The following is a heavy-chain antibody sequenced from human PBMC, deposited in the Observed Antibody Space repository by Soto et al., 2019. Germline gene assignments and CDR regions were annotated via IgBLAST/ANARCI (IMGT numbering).Heavy chain of an antibody. CDR2: RWYDGSNK. Sequence: GSLRLYCAAPGLTFSSYGMHWVRQAPGKGLEWVAGRWYDGSNKYYADTVKGRFNISRDNSKNTLYLQMNSLRADDTAVYYCARERGFDILTGLDYWGQGTLVTVSS. V-gene: IGHV3-33*01. D-gene: IGHD3-9*01. CDR3: ARERGFDILTGLDY. CDR1: GLTFSSYG. J-gene: IGHJ4*02.